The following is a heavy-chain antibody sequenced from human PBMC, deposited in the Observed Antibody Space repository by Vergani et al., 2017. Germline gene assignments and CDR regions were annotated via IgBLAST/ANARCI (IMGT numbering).Heavy chain of an antibody. CDR3: ARDPDIVVVPAAPYYYYYYGVDV. V-gene: IGHV1-18*04. D-gene: IGHD2-2*01. J-gene: IGHJ6*02. CDR2: ISAYNGNT. Sequence: QVQLVQSGAEVKKPGASVKVSCKASGYTFTSYGISWVRQAPGQGLERMGWISAYNGNTNYAQKLQGRVTMTTDTSTSTAYMELRSLRSDDTAVYYCARDPDIVVVPAAPYYYYYYGVDVWGQGTTVTVSS. CDR1: GYTFTSYG.